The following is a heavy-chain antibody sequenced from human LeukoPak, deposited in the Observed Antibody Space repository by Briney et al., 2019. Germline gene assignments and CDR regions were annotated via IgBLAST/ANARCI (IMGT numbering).Heavy chain of an antibody. D-gene: IGHD4-23*01. CDR1: GFNFQYAW. Sequence: GGSLRLSCASSGFNFQYAWMTWVRQAPGKGPEWVGRIKSKRDGETTDYTTLVKSRFSISRDDSKNTVYLQMNSLRTEDTAVYYCTSLVGSPTYWGQGTLVAVSS. J-gene: IGHJ4*02. V-gene: IGHV3-15*01. CDR2: IKSKRDGETT. CDR3: TSLVGSPTY.